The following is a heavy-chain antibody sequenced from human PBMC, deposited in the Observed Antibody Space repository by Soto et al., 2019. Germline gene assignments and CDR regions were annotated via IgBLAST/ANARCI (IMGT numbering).Heavy chain of an antibody. CDR1: GFAFSNAW. V-gene: IGHV3-15*07. CDR2: IKSKAHGGST. D-gene: IGHD3-3*01. J-gene: IGHJ6*04. CDR3: TKSSYGIFGVVN. Sequence: GGSLRLSCAASGFAFSNAWINWVRQAPGKGLEWVGRIKSKAHGGSTYYADSVKGRFTISRDNSKNTLYLQMNSLRAEDTAVYYCTKSSYGIFGVVNWGKGTTVTVSS.